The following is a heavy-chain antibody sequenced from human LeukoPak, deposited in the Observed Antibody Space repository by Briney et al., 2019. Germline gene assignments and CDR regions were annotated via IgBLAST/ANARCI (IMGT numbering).Heavy chain of an antibody. V-gene: IGHV1-18*01. CDR2: ISAYNGNT. CDR3: ARDGRGVWGSYRRALFDY. J-gene: IGHJ4*02. D-gene: IGHD3-16*02. CDR1: GYTFTSCG. Sequence: ASVKVSCKASGYTFTSCGISWVRQAPGQGLEWMGWISAYNGNTNYPQKLQGRVTMTTDTSTSTAYMELRSLRSDDTAVYYCARDGRGVWGSYRRALFDYWGQGTLVTVSS.